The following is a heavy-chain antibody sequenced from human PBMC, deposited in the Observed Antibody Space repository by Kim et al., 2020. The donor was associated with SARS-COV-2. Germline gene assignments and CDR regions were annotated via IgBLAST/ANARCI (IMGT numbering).Heavy chain of an antibody. J-gene: IGHJ4*02. D-gene: IGHD6-19*01. CDR2: IRSKAYGGTT. Sequence: GGSLRLSCTASGFTFGDYAMSWFRQAPGKGLEWVGFIRSKAYGGTTEYAASVKGRFTISRDDSKSIAYLQMNSLKTEDTAVYYCTRDSGGYSSGWSSRDYWGQGTLVTVSS. CDR3: TRDSGGYSSGWSSRDY. V-gene: IGHV3-49*03. CDR1: GFTFGDYA.